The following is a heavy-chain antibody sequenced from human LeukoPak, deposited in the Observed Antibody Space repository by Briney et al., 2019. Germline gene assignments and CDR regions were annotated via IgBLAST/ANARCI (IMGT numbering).Heavy chain of an antibody. J-gene: IGHJ4*02. CDR2: INWNGGST. V-gene: IGHV3-20*04. CDR3: ARDNSGWYYFDY. Sequence: PGGSLRLSCAASGFTFDDYGMSWVRQAPGKGLEWVSGINWNGGSTGYADSVKGRFTISRDNAKNSLYLQMNSLRAEDTAVYYCARDNSGWYYFDYWGQGTLVTVSS. CDR1: GFTFDDYG. D-gene: IGHD6-19*01.